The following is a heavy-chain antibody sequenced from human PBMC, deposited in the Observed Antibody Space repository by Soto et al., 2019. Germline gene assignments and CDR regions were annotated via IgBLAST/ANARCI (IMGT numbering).Heavy chain of an antibody. CDR1: GGTFSSYA. J-gene: IGHJ6*02. Sequence: QVQLVQSGAEVKKPGSSVKVSCKASGGTFSSYAISWVRQAPGQGLEWMGGIIPIFGTANYAQKFQGRVTISCGGTTNTAYMVPGDLRTGETAGYYCARPRLSIAARREGQYYYGMGGWGQGTPVNFSS. CDR3: ARPRLSIAARREGQYYYGMGG. CDR2: IIPIFGTA. V-gene: IGHV1-69*01. D-gene: IGHD6-6*01.